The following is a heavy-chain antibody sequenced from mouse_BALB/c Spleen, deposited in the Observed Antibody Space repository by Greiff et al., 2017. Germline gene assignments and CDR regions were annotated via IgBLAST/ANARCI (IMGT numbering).Heavy chain of an antibody. CDR2: IWAGGST. J-gene: IGHJ2*01. D-gene: IGHD2-4*01. V-gene: IGHV2-9*02. Sequence: VKLQESGPGLVAPSQSLSITCTVSGFSLTSYGVHWVRQPPGKGLEWLGVIWAGGSTNYNSALMSRLSISKDNSKSQVFLKMNSLQTDDTAMYYCARDDYDGYYFDYWGQGTTLTVSS. CDR3: ARDDYDGYYFDY. CDR1: GFSLTSYG.